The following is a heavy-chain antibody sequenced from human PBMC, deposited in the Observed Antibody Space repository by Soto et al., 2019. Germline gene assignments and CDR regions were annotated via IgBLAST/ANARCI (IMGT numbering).Heavy chain of an antibody. Sequence: QVQLVQSGAEVKKPGASVKVSCKVSGYTLTELSMHWVRQAPGKGLEWMGGFDPEDGETSYAQKFQCRVTMTEDTSTDTAYMELSSLRSEDTAVYYCATGGGYGYPYYYYGMDVWRQGTTVTVSS. CDR3: ATGGGYGYPYYYYGMDV. CDR1: GYTLTELS. CDR2: FDPEDGET. J-gene: IGHJ6*02. D-gene: IGHD5-18*01. V-gene: IGHV1-24*01.